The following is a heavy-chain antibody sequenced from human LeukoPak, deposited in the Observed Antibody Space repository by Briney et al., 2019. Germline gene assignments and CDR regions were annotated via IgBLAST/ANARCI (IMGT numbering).Heavy chain of an antibody. V-gene: IGHV4-39*01. J-gene: IGHJ3*01. CDR1: GGSISSSSYY. Sequence: PSETLSLTCTVSGGSISSSSYYWGWIRQPPGKGLEWIGSIYYSGSTYYNPSLKSRVTISVDTSKNQFSLKLSSVTAADTAVYYCARFGIVGTTDVFDLWGQGTAVTVSS. CDR2: IYYSGST. CDR3: ARFGIVGTTDVFDL. D-gene: IGHD1-26*01.